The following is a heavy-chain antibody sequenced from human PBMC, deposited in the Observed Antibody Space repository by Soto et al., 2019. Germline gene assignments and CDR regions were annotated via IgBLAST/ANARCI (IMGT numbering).Heavy chain of an antibody. V-gene: IGHV7-4-1*01. D-gene: IGHD3-10*01. J-gene: IGHJ6*03. CDR2: INTNTGNP. CDR1: GYTFTSYA. CDR3: ARSGFGELLPSQYYYYYYYMDV. Sequence: ASVKVSCKASGYTFTSYAMNWVRQAPGQGLEWMGWINTNTGNPTYAQGFTGRFVFSLDTSVSTAYLQICSLKAEDTAVYYCARSGFGELLPSQYYYYYYYMDVWDKGTTVTVS.